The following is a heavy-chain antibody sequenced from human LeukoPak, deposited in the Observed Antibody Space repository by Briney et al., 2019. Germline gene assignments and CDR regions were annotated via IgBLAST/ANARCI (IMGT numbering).Heavy chain of an antibody. D-gene: IGHD3-10*01. Sequence: SQTLSLTCAISGDSVSSNSAAWNWIRQSPSRGLEWLGRTYYRSKWYNDYAVSVKSRITINPDTSKNQFSLQLNSVTPEDTAVYYCARDGTYYYGSGSPMGLDVWGQGTTVTVSS. CDR2: TYYRSKWYN. CDR1: GDSVSSNSAA. J-gene: IGHJ6*02. V-gene: IGHV6-1*01. CDR3: ARDGTYYYGSGSPMGLDV.